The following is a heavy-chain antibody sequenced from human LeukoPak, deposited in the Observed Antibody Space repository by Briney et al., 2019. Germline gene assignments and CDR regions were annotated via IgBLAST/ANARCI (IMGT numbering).Heavy chain of an antibody. D-gene: IGHD3-22*01. CDR2: ISAYNGNT. CDR3: ATTLDYYDSSVLRIGAFDI. V-gene: IGHV1-18*01. Sequence: ASVKVSCKASGYTFTSYGISWVRQAPGQGLEWMGRISAYNGNTNYAQKLQGRVTMTTDTSTSTAYMELRSLRSDDTAVYYCATTLDYYDSSVLRIGAFDIWGQGTMVTVSS. CDR1: GYTFTSYG. J-gene: IGHJ3*02.